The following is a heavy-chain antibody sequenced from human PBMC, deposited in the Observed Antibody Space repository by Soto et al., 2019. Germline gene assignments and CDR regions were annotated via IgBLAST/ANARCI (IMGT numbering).Heavy chain of an antibody. CDR3: ARVSTVTKDFDY. CDR1: GGTFSSYA. D-gene: IGHD4-17*01. Sequence: GASVKVSCKASGGTFSSYAISWVRQAPGQGLEWMGGIIPIFGTANYAQKFQGRVTITAGESTSTAYMELSSLRSEDTAVYYCARVSTVTKDFDYWGQGTLVTVSS. CDR2: IIPIFGTA. J-gene: IGHJ4*02. V-gene: IGHV1-69*13.